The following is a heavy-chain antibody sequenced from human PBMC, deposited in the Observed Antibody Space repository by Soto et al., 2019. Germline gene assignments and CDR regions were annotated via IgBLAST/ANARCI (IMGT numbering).Heavy chain of an antibody. Sequence: QVQLQESGPGLVKPSETLSLTCTVSGGSISSYYWSWIRQPPGKGLEWIGYIYYSGSTNYNPSLNSRVTISVDTSKNQFSLKLISVTVADTAVYYCARHGGNCSGGSCHGYYYYFIDVWGKGTTVTVSS. CDR1: GGSISSYY. D-gene: IGHD2-15*01. V-gene: IGHV4-59*08. CDR3: ARHGGNCSGGSCHGYYYYFIDV. CDR2: IYYSGST. J-gene: IGHJ6*03.